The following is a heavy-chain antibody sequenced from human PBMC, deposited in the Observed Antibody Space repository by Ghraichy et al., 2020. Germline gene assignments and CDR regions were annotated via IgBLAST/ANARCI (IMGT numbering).Heavy chain of an antibody. CDR1: GFTFSSYA. CDR2: ISGSGGST. CDR3: AKVGVRGVTTHDAFDI. D-gene: IGHD3-10*01. Sequence: GGSLRLSCVASGFTFSSYAMSWVRQAPGKGLEWVSAISGSGGSTYYADSVKGRFTISRDNSKNTLYLQMNSLRAEDTAVYYCAKVGVRGVTTHDAFDIWGKGTMVTVSS. V-gene: IGHV3-23*01. J-gene: IGHJ3*02.